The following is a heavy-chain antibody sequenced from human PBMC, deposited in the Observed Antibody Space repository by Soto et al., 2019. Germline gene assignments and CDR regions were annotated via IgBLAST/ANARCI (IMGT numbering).Heavy chain of an antibody. Sequence: QVQLVQSGAEVQKPGSSVKVSCKASGGTFSSYAISWVRQAPGQVLEWMGGIIPIFGTANYAQKFQGRVTITADESTSTAYMELSSLRSEDTAVYYCARAARDSSGYYYYYGMDVWGQGTTVTVSS. V-gene: IGHV1-69*01. J-gene: IGHJ6*02. CDR2: IIPIFGTA. CDR3: ARAARDSSGYYYYYGMDV. CDR1: GGTFSSYA. D-gene: IGHD3-22*01.